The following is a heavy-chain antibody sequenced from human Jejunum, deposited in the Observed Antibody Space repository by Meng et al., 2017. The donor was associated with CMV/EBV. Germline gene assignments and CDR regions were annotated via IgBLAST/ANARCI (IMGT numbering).Heavy chain of an antibody. D-gene: IGHD3-16*01. V-gene: IGHV1-18*01. J-gene: IGHJ2*01. CDR2: ISAYNGDT. Sequence: VQLVQVGGGVKKPGASVKAPCKASGYTFTNYGITWVRQAPGQGLEWMGWISAYNGDTNYAQTLQGRVTMTTDTSTSTAYMELRSLRSDDTAVYYCAREGLVGDLRYFDLWGRGTLVTVSS. CDR1: GYTFTNYG. CDR3: AREGLVGDLRYFDL.